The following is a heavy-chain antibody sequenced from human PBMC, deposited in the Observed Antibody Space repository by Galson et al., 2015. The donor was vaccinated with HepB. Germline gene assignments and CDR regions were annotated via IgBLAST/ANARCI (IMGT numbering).Heavy chain of an antibody. V-gene: IGHV1-3*04. J-gene: IGHJ4*02. Sequence: SVKVSCKASGYAFTSYAMHWLRQAPGQRLEWMGWINTGHGNTKYSQKFQGRVTITRDTSASTAYMELSSLRSEDTAVYYCARDVRLLWFGESYYFAYWGQGTLVTGSS. CDR2: INTGHGNT. D-gene: IGHD3-10*01. CDR1: GYAFTSYA. CDR3: ARDVRLLWFGESYYFAY.